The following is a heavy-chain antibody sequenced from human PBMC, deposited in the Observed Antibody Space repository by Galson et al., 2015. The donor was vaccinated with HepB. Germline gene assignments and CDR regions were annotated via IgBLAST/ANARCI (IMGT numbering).Heavy chain of an antibody. CDR1: GFIVSSNY. D-gene: IGHD3-10*01. V-gene: IGHV3-53*01. J-gene: IGHJ4*02. Sequence: SLRLSCAASGFIVSSNYMNWVRQAPGKGLEWVSVIYSGGSTYYADSVKGRFTISRDSSKNTLSLQMNSLRADDTAVYYCARAGYSGSGSHYFDFWGQGTPVTVSS. CDR2: IYSGGST. CDR3: ARAGYSGSGSHYFDF.